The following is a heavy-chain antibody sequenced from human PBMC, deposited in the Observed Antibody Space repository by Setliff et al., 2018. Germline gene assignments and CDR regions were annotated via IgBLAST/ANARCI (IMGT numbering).Heavy chain of an antibody. CDR3: ARDFELLENYDIRGVFFDY. J-gene: IGHJ4*01. CDR2: ISYSGST. CDR1: GGSISSTTYY. D-gene: IGHD3-9*01. Sequence: SETLSLTCTVSGGSISSTTYYWGWIRQAPGKGREWIGSISYSGSTYYNPSLESRVTISVDTSKNQFSLRLRPVTAADTAVYFCARDFELLENYDIRGVFFDYWGQGTLVTSPQ. V-gene: IGHV4-39*07.